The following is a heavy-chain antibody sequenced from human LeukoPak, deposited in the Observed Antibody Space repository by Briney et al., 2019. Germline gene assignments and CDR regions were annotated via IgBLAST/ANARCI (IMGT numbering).Heavy chain of an antibody. CDR2: ISSSSSTI. V-gene: IGHV3-48*01. J-gene: IGHJ6*02. Sequence: PGGSLRLCCAASGFTFSSYSMNWVRQAPGKGLEWVSYISSSSSTIYYADSVKGRFTISRDNAKNSLYLQMNSLRAEDTAVYYCAGIAAAGTHYYYGMDVWGQGTTVTVSS. CDR1: GFTFSSYS. D-gene: IGHD6-13*01. CDR3: AGIAAAGTHYYYGMDV.